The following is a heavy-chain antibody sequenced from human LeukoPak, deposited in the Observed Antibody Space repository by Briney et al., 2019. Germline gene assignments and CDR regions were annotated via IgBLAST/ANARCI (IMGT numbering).Heavy chain of an antibody. CDR1: GGSISKYY. J-gene: IGHJ1*01. Sequence: PSETLSLTCTVSGGSISKYYWSWFRQPPGKGLEWVGYIFYNGNTSYNPSLKSRLTISVDTSNNQFSLKLTSVTAADTAVYYCARHSDGGTYPLEHWGQGTLVTVSS. CDR2: IFYNGNT. V-gene: IGHV4-59*08. D-gene: IGHD1-26*01. CDR3: ARHSDGGTYPLEH.